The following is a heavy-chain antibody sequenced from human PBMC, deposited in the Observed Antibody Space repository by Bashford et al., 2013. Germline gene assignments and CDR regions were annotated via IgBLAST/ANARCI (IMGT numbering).Heavy chain of an antibody. D-gene: IGHD5-12*01. Sequence: WVRQMPGKGLEWMGIIFPSDSDTRYSPSFQGQVTISADKSISTAYLQWSSLKASDTAMYYCARSGYSGYEVDYWGQGNPGHRLL. CDR3: ARSGYSGYEVDY. CDR2: IFPSDSDT. J-gene: IGHJ4*02. V-gene: IGHV5-51*01.